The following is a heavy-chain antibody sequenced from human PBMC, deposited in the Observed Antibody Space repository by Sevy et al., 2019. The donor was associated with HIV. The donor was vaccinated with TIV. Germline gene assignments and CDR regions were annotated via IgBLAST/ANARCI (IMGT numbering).Heavy chain of an antibody. Sequence: ASVKVSCKASGYTFTSYGISWVRQAPGQGLEWMGWISAYNGNTNYAQKLQGRVTMTTDTSTSTAYMELRGLRSDDTAVYYCARAIAAAGTDAFDIWGQGTMVTVSS. V-gene: IGHV1-18*01. D-gene: IGHD6-13*01. CDR3: ARAIAAAGTDAFDI. J-gene: IGHJ3*02. CDR2: ISAYNGNT. CDR1: GYTFTSYG.